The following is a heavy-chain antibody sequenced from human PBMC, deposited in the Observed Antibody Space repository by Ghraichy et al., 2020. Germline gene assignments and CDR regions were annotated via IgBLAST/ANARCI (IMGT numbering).Heavy chain of an antibody. CDR3: VQDYGDCSNHRCYALPLDY. CDR2: IIENGVTI. CDR1: GFTFSSYA. Sequence: GGSLRLSCAASGFTFSSYAMSWVRQAPGKRLEWVSGIIENGVTIYYADSVKGLFNIPRDNSKNTLLLQMNSLRAEDTAVYYCVQDYGDCSNHRCYALPLDYWGQGTLVTVSS. J-gene: IGHJ4*02. D-gene: IGHD2-2*01. V-gene: IGHV3-23*01.